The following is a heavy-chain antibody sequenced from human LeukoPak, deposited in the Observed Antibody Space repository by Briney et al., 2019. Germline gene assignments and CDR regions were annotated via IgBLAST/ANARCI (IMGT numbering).Heavy chain of an antibody. CDR2: IKQDGSEK. Sequence: GGSLRLSCAASGFTFSSYWMSWVRQAPGKGLEWVANIKQDGSEKYYVDSVKGRFAISRDNAKNSLYLQMNSLRAEDTAVYYCAKGLWFGELLIPPNWFDPWGQGTLVTVSS. V-gene: IGHV3-7*01. J-gene: IGHJ5*02. CDR1: GFTFSSYW. CDR3: AKGLWFGELLIPPNWFDP. D-gene: IGHD3-10*01.